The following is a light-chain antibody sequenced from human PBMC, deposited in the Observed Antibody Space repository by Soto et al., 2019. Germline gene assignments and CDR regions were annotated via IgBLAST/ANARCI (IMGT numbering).Light chain of an antibody. Sequence: EIVLTQSPGTLSVSPGERATLSCRASQSVSIKLAWYQQKPGQAPRLLIYDASNRATGIPARFSGSGSGTDFTLTISSLEPEDFGVYYCQQRSNWPPVTFGGGTKVDIK. J-gene: IGKJ4*01. CDR1: QSVSIK. CDR3: QQRSNWPPVT. CDR2: DAS. V-gene: IGKV3-11*01.